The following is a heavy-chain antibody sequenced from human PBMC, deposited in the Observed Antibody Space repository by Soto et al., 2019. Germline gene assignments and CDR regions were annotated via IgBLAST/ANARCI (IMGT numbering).Heavy chain of an antibody. D-gene: IGHD5-18*01. CDR3: ASTSYGYTFYDY. Sequence: QVQLQESGPGLVKPSQTLPLTCTVSGGSISSGDYYWSWIRQPPGKGLEWIGYIYYSGSTYYNPSLTIRVTISVDTSKDQFSLKLRSVTAADTAVYYCASTSYGYTFYDYWGQGTLVTVSS. V-gene: IGHV4-30-4*01. CDR2: IYYSGST. J-gene: IGHJ4*02. CDR1: GGSISSGDYY.